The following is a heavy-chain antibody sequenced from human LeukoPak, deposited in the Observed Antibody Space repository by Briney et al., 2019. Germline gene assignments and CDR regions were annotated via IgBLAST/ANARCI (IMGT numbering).Heavy chain of an antibody. CDR1: GYAFTGYY. D-gene: IGHD3-3*01. V-gene: IGHV1-2*02. CDR3: ERTGPYYDFWSGYHTPYYFDY. CDR2: INPNSGGT. J-gene: IGHJ4*02. Sequence: GASVKVSCKSAGYAFTGYYMHWVRQAPGQGLEWMGWINPNSGGTNYAQKVQGRVTMTRDTSIRTHYMELRRLRSDDTDAYYCERTGPYYDFWSGYHTPYYFDYWGQGTLVTVSS.